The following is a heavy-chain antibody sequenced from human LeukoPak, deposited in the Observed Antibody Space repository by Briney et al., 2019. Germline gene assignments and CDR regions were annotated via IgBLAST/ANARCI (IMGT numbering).Heavy chain of an antibody. CDR1: GFTFSTFA. Sequence: PGGSLRLSCATSGFTFSTFAMSWVRQAPGKGLEWVASITNLAGTINYADSVRGRFTISRDNSKNTLFLQMRSLRVEDTAEYYCAKDGLRGYDFDSWGQGTRVIVS. D-gene: IGHD5-12*01. CDR3: AKDGLRGYDFDS. J-gene: IGHJ5*01. V-gene: IGHV3-23*01. CDR2: ITNLAGTI.